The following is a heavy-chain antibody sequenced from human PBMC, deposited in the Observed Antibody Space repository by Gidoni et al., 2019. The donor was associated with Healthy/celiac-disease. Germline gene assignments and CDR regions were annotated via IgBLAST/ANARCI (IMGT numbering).Heavy chain of an antibody. CDR3: ARDAYGGNYPYYFDY. CDR2: IYYSWST. Sequence: QVQLQESGPGLVKPSQTLSLTCTVSGGHISSGGYYWSWIRQHPGKGLEWIGYIYYSWSTYYNPSLKSRVTISVDTSKNQFSLKLSSVTAADTAVYYCARDAYGGNYPYYFDYWGQGTLVTVSS. CDR1: GGHISSGGYY. D-gene: IGHD3-22*01. J-gene: IGHJ4*02. V-gene: IGHV4-31*03.